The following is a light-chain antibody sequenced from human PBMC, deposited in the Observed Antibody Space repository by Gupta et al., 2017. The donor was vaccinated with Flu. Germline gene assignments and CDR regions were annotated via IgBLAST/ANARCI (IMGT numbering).Light chain of an antibody. J-gene: IGKJ4*01. V-gene: IGKV3-11*01. CDR2: DAS. CDR3: QQRSNWPPT. Sequence: EIVLTQSPATLSLSPGERATLSCRASQSVSSYLAWYQQKPGQAPRLLIYDASNRATGIPARFSGSGSGTDFTLTISSLRPEDFAVYYCQQRSNWPPTFGGGTRLEIQ. CDR1: QSVSSY.